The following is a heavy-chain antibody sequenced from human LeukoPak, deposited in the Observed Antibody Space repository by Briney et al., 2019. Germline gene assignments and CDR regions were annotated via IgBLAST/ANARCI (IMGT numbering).Heavy chain of an antibody. V-gene: IGHV3-30*04. Sequence: GRSLRLSCAASGFTFSSYAMHWVRQAPGKGLEWVAVISYDGSNKYYADSVKGRFTISRDNSKNTLYLQINSLRAEDTAVYYCARDKGHVDTAMDAFDYWGQGTLVTVSS. D-gene: IGHD5-18*01. CDR2: ISYDGSNK. CDR3: ARDKGHVDTAMDAFDY. CDR1: GFTFSSYA. J-gene: IGHJ4*02.